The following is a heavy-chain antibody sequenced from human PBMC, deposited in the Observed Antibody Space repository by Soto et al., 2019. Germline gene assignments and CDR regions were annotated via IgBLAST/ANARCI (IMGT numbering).Heavy chain of an antibody. D-gene: IGHD6-13*01. V-gene: IGHV3-7*04. CDR3: ARGYTSSPLFEDYFDY. Sequence: EVRLVESGGDLVQPGGSLRLSCAASGFTFSRFWMTWVRQAPGKGLEWVANINPDGSEKYSVDSVKGRFTIYRDNVKNSLYLQMNNLRAEDTAVYFCARGYTSSPLFEDYFDYWGQGALVTVSS. CDR1: GFTFSRFW. J-gene: IGHJ4*02. CDR2: INPDGSEK.